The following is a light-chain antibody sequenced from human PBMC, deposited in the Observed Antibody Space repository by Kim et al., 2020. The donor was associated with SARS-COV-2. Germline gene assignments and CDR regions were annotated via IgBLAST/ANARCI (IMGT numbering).Light chain of an antibody. CDR3: LQDYNYPRT. CDR1: IRND. CDR2: AAS. J-gene: IGKJ1*01. Sequence: IRNDLGWYQQKPGKAPKLLIFAASTLQTGVPSRFSGSGSGTDFTLTISSLQPEDSATYYCLQDYNYPRTFGQGTKVEIK. V-gene: IGKV1-6*01.